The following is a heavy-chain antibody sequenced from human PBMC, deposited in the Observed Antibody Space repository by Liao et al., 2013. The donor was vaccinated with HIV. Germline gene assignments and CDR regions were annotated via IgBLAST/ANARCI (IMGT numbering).Heavy chain of an antibody. D-gene: IGHD1-26*01. CDR1: GGYINRDNYY. V-gene: IGHV4-30-4*08. CDR3: ARASPPQYSGSYITVVAFDI. Sequence: QVQLQESGPGLVKPSQTLSLTCSVSGGYINRDNYYWSWIRQPPGKGLEWIGYMYYSGSAYYNPSLTSRLTMSVDTSKNQFSLKLRSVTAADSAVYYCARASPPQYSGSYITVVAFDIWGQGTAVTVSS. J-gene: IGHJ3*02. CDR2: MYYSGSA.